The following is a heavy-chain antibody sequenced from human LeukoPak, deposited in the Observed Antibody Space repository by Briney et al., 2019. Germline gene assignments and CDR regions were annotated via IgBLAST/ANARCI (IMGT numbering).Heavy chain of an antibody. CDR2: IYYTGKT. V-gene: IGHV4-61*03. D-gene: IGHD3-10*01. CDR1: GDSVSNGNYY. J-gene: IGHJ4*02. CDR3: ARSQNYYGSGDY. Sequence: KASETLSLTCTVSGDSVSNGNYYWSWLRQPPGKAPEWIGYIYYTGKTYYNPSLEGRVTILVDTSRNHFSVKLSSVTAADTAVYYCARSQNYYGSGDYWSQGTLVTVSS.